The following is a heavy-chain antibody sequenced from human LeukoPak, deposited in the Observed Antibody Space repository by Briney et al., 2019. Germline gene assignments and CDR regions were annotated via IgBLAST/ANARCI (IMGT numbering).Heavy chain of an antibody. Sequence: SETLSLTCTVSGGSISSSSYYWGWIRRPPGKGLEWIGSIYYSGSTYYNPSLKSRVTISVDTSKNQFSLKLSSVTAADTAVYYCARAYSGYDWGTYYFDYWGQGTLVTVSS. CDR1: GGSISSSSYY. D-gene: IGHD5-12*01. CDR2: IYYSGST. V-gene: IGHV4-39*01. CDR3: ARAYSGYDWGTYYFDY. J-gene: IGHJ4*02.